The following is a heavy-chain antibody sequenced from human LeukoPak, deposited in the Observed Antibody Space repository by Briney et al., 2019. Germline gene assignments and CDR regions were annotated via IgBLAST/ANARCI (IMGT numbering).Heavy chain of an antibody. CDR3: ARGARLRYFDWPSFDY. D-gene: IGHD3-9*01. J-gene: IGHJ4*02. CDR2: INPSGGST. CDR1: GYTFTSYY. V-gene: IGHV1-46*01. Sequence: ASVKVSCKASGYTFTSYYMHWVRQAPGQGLEWMGIINPSGGSTSYAQKFQGRVTMTRDMSTSAVYMELSSLRSEDTAVYYCARGARLRYFDWPSFDYWGQGTLVTVSS.